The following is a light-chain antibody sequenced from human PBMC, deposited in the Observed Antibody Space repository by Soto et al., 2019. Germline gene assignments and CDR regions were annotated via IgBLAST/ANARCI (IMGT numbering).Light chain of an antibody. CDR3: QHYNSYPEA. CDR2: KAS. J-gene: IGKJ1*01. CDR1: QSISSW. Sequence: DIQMTQSPSTLSASVGDRFTITFLASQSISSWLAWYQQKPGKAPNLLIYKASTLESGVPSRFSGSGSGTEFTLTISNVQPDDFATYYCQHYNSYPEAFGQGTKVDI. V-gene: IGKV1-5*03.